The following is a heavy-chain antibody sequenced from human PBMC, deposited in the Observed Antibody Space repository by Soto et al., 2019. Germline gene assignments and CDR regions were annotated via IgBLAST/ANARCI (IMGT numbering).Heavy chain of an antibody. J-gene: IGHJ4*02. CDR2: ISTSGANT. V-gene: IGHV3-23*01. D-gene: IGHD2-15*01. CDR1: GFTFSSYA. CDR3: AKCSGGSCYSALDY. Sequence: GGSLRLSCAASGFTFSSYAMSWVRQAPGKGLEWVSGISTSGANTYYAGSVRGRFTISRDDSKNTLYLQMSSLRAEDTAIYYCAKCSGGSCYSALDYWGQGTQVTVSS.